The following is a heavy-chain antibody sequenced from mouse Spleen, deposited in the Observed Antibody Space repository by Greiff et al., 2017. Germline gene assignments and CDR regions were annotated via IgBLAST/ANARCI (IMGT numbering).Heavy chain of an antibody. D-gene: IGHD4-1*01. J-gene: IGHJ2*01. CDR2: IWSGGST. V-gene: IGHV2-2*02. CDR3: ARKGWDNYFDY. CDR1: GFSLTSYG. Sequence: VKVVESGPGLVQPSQSLSITCTVSGFSLTSYGVHWVRQSPGKGLEWLGVIWSGGSTDYNAAFISRLSISKDNSKSQVFFKMNSLQANDTAIYYCARKGWDNYFDYWGQGTTLTVSS.